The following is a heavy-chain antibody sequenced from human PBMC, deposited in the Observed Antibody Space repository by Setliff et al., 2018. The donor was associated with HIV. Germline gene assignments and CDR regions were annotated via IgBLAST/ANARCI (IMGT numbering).Heavy chain of an antibody. CDR3: AKDRLEWLAPDGFDI. CDR1: GFTFSSYG. D-gene: IGHD3-3*01. CDR2: IWYDGINK. Sequence: PGGSLRLSCAASGFTFSSYGIHWVRQAPGKGLEWVALIWYDGINKYYADSVKGRFTISRDNSKNTLYLQMSSLRAEDTAVYYCAKDRLEWLAPDGFDIWGLGTMVTVSS. V-gene: IGHV3-33*06. J-gene: IGHJ3*02.